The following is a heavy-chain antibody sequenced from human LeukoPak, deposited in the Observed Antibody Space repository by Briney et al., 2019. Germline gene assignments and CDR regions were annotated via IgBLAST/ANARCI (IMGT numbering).Heavy chain of an antibody. CDR2: ISYDGTDK. Sequence: GRSLRLSCAASGFTFSNYAMHWVRQAPGKGLEWVAVISYDGTDKYYADSVKGRFTSSRDNSKNTLYLQMNSLRAEDTAIYYCAKGNRGSSSFDYWGQGTLVTVSS. CDR3: AKGNRGSSSFDY. J-gene: IGHJ4*02. D-gene: IGHD1-26*01. CDR1: GFTFSNYA. V-gene: IGHV3-30*18.